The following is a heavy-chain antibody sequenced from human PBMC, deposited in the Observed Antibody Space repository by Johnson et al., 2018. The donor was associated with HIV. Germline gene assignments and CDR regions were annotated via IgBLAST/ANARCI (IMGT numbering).Heavy chain of an antibody. V-gene: IGHV3-23*04. J-gene: IGHJ3*01. CDR2: ISGSGGST. CDR3: ARESANSGRYSGAFDV. D-gene: IGHD1-26*01. Sequence: VQLVESGGGVVQPGGSLRVSCAASGFTFSSYVMSWVRQAPGKGLEWVSAISGSGGSTYYADSVKGRFTISRDNSKNTLYLQMNSLRAEDTAVYYCARESANSGRYSGAFDVWGQGTMVIVSS. CDR1: GFTFSSYV.